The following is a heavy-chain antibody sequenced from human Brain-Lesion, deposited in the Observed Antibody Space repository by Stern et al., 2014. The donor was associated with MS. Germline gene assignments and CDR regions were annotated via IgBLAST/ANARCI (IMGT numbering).Heavy chain of an antibody. Sequence: VQLVEYGAEGKKPGASVKVSCKTSGYIFTGYYIHWVRQAPGQGLEGMAWINPNTGGTKTAQKFQGRVTMSRDTSISTAYVELSSLTSDDTAVYYCARDQRGITIFGVVTDYYYLGMDVWGQGTTVTVSS. CDR3: ARDQRGITIFGVVTDYYYLGMDV. D-gene: IGHD3-3*01. J-gene: IGHJ6*02. CDR2: INPNTGGT. V-gene: IGHV1-2*02. CDR1: GYIFTGYY.